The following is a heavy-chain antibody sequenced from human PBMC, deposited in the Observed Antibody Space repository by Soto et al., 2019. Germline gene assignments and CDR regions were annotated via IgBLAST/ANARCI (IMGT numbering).Heavy chain of an antibody. V-gene: IGHV3-30-3*01. J-gene: IGHJ6*02. CDR3: ARGGVAVAGLHYYYGMDV. D-gene: IGHD6-19*01. Sequence: GGSLRLSCAASGFTFSSYAMHWVRQAPGKGLEWVAVISYDGSNKYYADSVKGRSTISRDNSKNTLYLQMNSLRAEDTAVYYCARGGVAVAGLHYYYGMDVWGQGTTVTVSS. CDR1: GFTFSSYA. CDR2: ISYDGSNK.